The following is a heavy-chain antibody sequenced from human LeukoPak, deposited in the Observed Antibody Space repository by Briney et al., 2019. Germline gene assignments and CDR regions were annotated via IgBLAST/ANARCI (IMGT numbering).Heavy chain of an antibody. CDR1: GYTFTGYY. J-gene: IGHJ3*01. V-gene: IGHV1-2*02. CDR2: INPNSGGT. D-gene: IGHD3-9*01. Sequence: GSVNVSCKASGYTFTGYYMHGVRPAPGQGRDWMGWINPNSGGTNYAQKLQGRVTMTRDTSISSAYMELSRLRSDDTAVYYYARDRRRLTIAFDFWGQGTMVTVSS. CDR3: ARDRRRLTIAFDF.